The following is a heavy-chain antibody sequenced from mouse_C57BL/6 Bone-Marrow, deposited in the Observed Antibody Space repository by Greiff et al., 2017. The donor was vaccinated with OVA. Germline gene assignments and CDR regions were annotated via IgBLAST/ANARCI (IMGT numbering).Heavy chain of an antibody. Sequence: VQLQQSGPGLVKPSQSLSLTCSVTGYSITSGYYWNWIRQFPGNKLEWMGYISYDGSNNYNPSLKNRISFTRDTSKNQFFLKLNSVTTEDTATYYCARDRECLLLRSLGYFDYWGQGTTLTVSS. CDR2: ISYDGSN. J-gene: IGHJ2*01. CDR1: GYSITSGYY. V-gene: IGHV3-6*01. D-gene: IGHD1-1*01. CDR3: ARDRECLLLRSLGYFDY.